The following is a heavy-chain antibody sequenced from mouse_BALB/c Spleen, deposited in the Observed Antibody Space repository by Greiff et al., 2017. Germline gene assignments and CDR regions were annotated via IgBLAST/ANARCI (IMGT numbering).Heavy chain of an antibody. J-gene: IGHJ4*01. CDR3: ARLLYYGSRDYAMDY. Sequence: VQLQQSGPELVKPGASVKMSCKASGYTFTSYVMHWVKQKPGQGLEWIGYINPYNDGTKYNEKFKGKATLTSDKSSSTAYMELSSLTSEDSAVYYCARLLYYGSRDYAMDYWGQGTSVTVSS. CDR1: GYTFTSYV. CDR2: INPYNDGT. D-gene: IGHD1-1*01. V-gene: IGHV1-14*01.